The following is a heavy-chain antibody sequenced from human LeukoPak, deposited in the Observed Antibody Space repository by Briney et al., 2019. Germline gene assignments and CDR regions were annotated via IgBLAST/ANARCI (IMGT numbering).Heavy chain of an antibody. Sequence: GGSLRLSCAASGFTFSSYWMTWVRQAPGKGLEWVASIKEDGSEKYSVDSVKGRFTISRDNSKNTLYLQMNSLGAEDTAAYYCARISMIVVVSIWGQGTMVTVSS. J-gene: IGHJ3*02. CDR1: GFTFSSYW. V-gene: IGHV3-7*01. CDR3: ARISMIVVVSI. D-gene: IGHD3-22*01. CDR2: IKEDGSEK.